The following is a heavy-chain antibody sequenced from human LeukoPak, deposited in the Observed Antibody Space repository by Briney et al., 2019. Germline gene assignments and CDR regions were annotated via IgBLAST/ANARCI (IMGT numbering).Heavy chain of an antibody. CDR1: GGSIASGSYY. V-gene: IGHV4-39*02. D-gene: IGHD1-7*01. Sequence: SETLSLICSVSGGSIASGSYYWGWVRQSPGKGLDWIGSVHSNGKTYYNPSLNNRLIISADTSTDQFSLRLSPVTAADTAVYFCVRDIGNFEIDYWGQGTLVTVSS. CDR3: VRDIGNFEIDY. J-gene: IGHJ4*02. CDR2: VHSNGKT.